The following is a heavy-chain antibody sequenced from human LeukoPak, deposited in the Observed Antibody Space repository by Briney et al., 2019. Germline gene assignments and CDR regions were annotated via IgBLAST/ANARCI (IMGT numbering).Heavy chain of an antibody. J-gene: IGHJ4*02. Sequence: GGSLRLSCAASGFTFSSYEMNWVRQAPGKGLEWVSYISSSGSTIYYADSVKGRFTISRDNSKNTVYLQMDSLRAEDTAVYFCAKLVRGVITDHFDYWGQGTLVTVSS. CDR3: AKLVRGVITDHFDY. V-gene: IGHV3-48*03. CDR2: ISSSGSTI. CDR1: GFTFSSYE. D-gene: IGHD3-10*01.